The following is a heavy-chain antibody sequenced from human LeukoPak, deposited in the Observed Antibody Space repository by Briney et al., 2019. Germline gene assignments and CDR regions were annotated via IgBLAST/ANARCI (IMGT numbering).Heavy chain of an antibody. CDR2: ISAYNGNT. CDR3: ARDWGCSSTSCSVEGIYYYYMDV. V-gene: IGHV1-18*01. CDR1: GRTFSSYA. J-gene: IGHJ6*03. D-gene: IGHD2-2*01. Sequence: ASVKVSCKASGRTFSSYAINWVRQAPGQGLEWMGWISAYNGNTNYAQKLQGRVTMTTDTSTSTAYMELRSLRSDDTAVYYCARDWGCSSTSCSVEGIYYYYMDVWGKGTTVTVSS.